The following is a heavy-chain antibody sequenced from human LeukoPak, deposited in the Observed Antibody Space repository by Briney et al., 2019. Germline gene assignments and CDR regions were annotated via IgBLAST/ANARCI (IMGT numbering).Heavy chain of an antibody. J-gene: IGHJ5*02. CDR1: GFTFSSYA. D-gene: IGHD2-15*01. CDR2: ISYDGSNK. CDR3: AREIVVGASDH. Sequence: GGSLRLSCAASGFTFSSYAMHWVRQAPGKGLEWVAVISYDGSNKYYADSVKGRFTISRDNSKNTLYLQMNSLRAEDTAVYYCAREIVVGASDHWGQGTLVTVSS. V-gene: IGHV3-30-3*01.